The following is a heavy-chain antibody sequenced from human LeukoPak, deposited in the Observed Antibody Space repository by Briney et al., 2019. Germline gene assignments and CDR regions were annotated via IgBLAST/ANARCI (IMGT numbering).Heavy chain of an antibody. V-gene: IGHV3-23*01. Sequence: GGSLRLSCAASGFTFSSCAMSWFRQAPGKGLEWVSGISVSGSPYYADSVKGRFTISRDNAKNSLYLQMNSLRADDAAVYYCARFAAGGSYYYYMDVWGKGTTVTVSS. D-gene: IGHD3-10*01. CDR1: GFTFSSCA. J-gene: IGHJ6*03. CDR2: ISVSGSP. CDR3: ARFAAGGSYYYYMDV.